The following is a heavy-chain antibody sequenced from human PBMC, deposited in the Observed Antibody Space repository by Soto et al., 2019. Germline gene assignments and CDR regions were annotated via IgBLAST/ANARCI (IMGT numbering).Heavy chain of an antibody. D-gene: IGHD1-1*01. J-gene: IGHJ4*02. CDR2: VYYTGST. CDR1: GGTMSIWDYY. Sequence: SESLSLACTVCGGTMSIWDYYLTWIRQSPGKGLEWIGYVYYTGSTYYNPSLKSRLTISVDTSKNQFSLKLSSVSAADTAVYLCARGTTKFVYRGQASLVTV. V-gene: IGHV4-30-4*01. CDR3: ARGTTKFVY.